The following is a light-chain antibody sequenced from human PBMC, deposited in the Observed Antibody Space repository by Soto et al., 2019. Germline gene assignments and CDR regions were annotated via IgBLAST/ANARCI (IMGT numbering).Light chain of an antibody. CDR1: QSISTN. CDR3: QHYNSWPRT. Sequence: EIVLTQSPFTLSRSPVERSTLSCMASQSISTNLAWYQQKPGQTPRLLIYGASTRATGIPARFSGSGSVTEFTLTINSLQSEDFAVYYCQHYNSWPRTFGQGTKVDIK. J-gene: IGKJ1*01. CDR2: GAS. V-gene: IGKV3-15*01.